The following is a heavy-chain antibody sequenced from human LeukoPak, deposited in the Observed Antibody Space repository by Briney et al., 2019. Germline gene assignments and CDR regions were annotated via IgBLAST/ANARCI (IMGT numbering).Heavy chain of an antibody. CDR1: GGSISSGSYY. CDR2: IYTSGST. D-gene: IGHD5-12*01. CDR3: ARDGPYSGHGGLDY. J-gene: IGHJ4*02. V-gene: IGHV4-61*02. Sequence: SETLSLTCTVSGGSISSGSYYWSWIRQPAGKGLEWIGRIYTSGSTNYNPSLKSRVTISVDTSKNQFSLKLSSMTAADTAVYYCARDGPYSGHGGLDYWGQGTLVTVSS.